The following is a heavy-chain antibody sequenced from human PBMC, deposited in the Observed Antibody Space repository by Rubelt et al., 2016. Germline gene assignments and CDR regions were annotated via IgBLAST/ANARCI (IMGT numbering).Heavy chain of an antibody. D-gene: IGHD3-10*01. CDR2: VDHGGST. CDR3: AREFWFGDRPHFDY. Sequence: QVQLQQWGAGLLKPSETLSLTCAVYGESFSGYYWTWIRQSPGMGLEWIGKVDHGGSTNYNPYLKSRVTIAVDTAKNQFSRRLSSGTAADTAVYYCAREFWFGDRPHFDYWGQGTLVTVSS. J-gene: IGHJ4*02. CDR1: GESFSGYY. V-gene: IGHV4-34*01.